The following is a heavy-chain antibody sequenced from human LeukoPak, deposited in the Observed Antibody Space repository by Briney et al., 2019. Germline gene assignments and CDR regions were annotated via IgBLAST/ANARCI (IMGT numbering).Heavy chain of an antibody. CDR3: ARVDLWFGELG. CDR2: INPSGGST. D-gene: IGHD3-10*01. Sequence: GASVKVSCKASGYTFTSCYMHWVRQAPGQGLEWMGIINPSGGSTSYAQKFQGRVTMTRDTSTSTVYMELSSLRSEDTAVYYCARVDLWFGELGWGQRTLVTVSS. J-gene: IGHJ4*02. CDR1: GYTFTSCY. V-gene: IGHV1-46*01.